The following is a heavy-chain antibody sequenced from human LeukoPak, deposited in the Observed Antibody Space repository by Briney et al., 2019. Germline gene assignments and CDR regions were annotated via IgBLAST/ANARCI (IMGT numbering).Heavy chain of an antibody. Sequence: ASVKVSCKASGYTFTGYHMHWVRQAPGQGLEGMGWINNNSGGTNHEKKLQGRVTMTRDTSISTAYMEVSRLRSDDTAVYYCAIFPRIRLTDSYYYYMDVWGKGTTVTVSS. CDR2: INNNSGGT. J-gene: IGHJ6*03. D-gene: IGHD2-21*01. V-gene: IGHV1-2*02. CDR1: GYTFTGYH. CDR3: AIFPRIRLTDSYYYYMDV.